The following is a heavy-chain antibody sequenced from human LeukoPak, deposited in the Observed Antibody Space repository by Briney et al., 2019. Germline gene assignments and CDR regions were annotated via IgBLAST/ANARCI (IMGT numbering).Heavy chain of an antibody. J-gene: IGHJ4*02. Sequence: GGSLRLSCAASGFTFSSYAMSWVRQAPGKGLEWVSAISGSGGSAYYADSVKGRFTISRDNSRDTLYLQMNSLRAEDTAVYYRAKGYYDYVWGSYYFDYWGQGTLVTVSS. CDR2: ISGSGGSA. CDR3: AKGYYDYVWGSYYFDY. CDR1: GFTFSSYA. D-gene: IGHD3-16*01. V-gene: IGHV3-23*01.